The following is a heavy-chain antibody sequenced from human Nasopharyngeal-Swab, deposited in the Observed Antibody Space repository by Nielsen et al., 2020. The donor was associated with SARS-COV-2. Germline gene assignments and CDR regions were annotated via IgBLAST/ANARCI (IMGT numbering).Heavy chain of an antibody. J-gene: IGHJ5*02. CDR1: GFTFSSYA. V-gene: IGHV3-23*01. CDR2: ISGSGGST. Sequence: GKSLKISCAASGFTFSSYAMSWVRQAPGKGLEWVSAISGSGGSTYYADSVKGRFTISRDNAKNSLYLQMNSLRAEDTAVYYCARDRGWGIQLYLSWGQGTLVTVSS. CDR3: ARDRGWGIQLYLS. D-gene: IGHD5-18*01.